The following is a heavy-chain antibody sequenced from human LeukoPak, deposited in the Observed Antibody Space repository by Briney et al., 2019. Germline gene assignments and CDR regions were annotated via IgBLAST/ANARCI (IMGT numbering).Heavy chain of an antibody. CDR2: INPNSGGT. J-gene: IGHJ4*02. D-gene: IGHD6-13*01. Sequence: ASVKVSCKASGYTFTGYYVHWVRQAPGQGLEWMGRINPNSGGTNYAQKFQGRVTMTRDTSISTAYMELSRLRSDDTAVYYCAPAGYSSSWYQSYYFDYWGQGALVTVSS. V-gene: IGHV1-2*06. CDR1: GYTFTGYY. CDR3: APAGYSSSWYQSYYFDY.